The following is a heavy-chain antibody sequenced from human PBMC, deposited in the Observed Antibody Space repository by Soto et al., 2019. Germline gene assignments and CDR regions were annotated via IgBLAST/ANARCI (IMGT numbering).Heavy chain of an antibody. Sequence: VTLKESGPVLVKPTETLTLTCTASGFSLSNARMGVSWIRQPPGKALEGLAHIFSNDEKSYSTTLKSRLTNSKDTSKSQVVLTMTNMDPVDTATYYCARIPYDDILTGYYYFDYWGQGTLVTVSS. CDR1: GFSLSNARMG. CDR3: ARIPYDDILTGYYYFDY. CDR2: IFSNDEK. V-gene: IGHV2-26*01. D-gene: IGHD3-9*01. J-gene: IGHJ4*02.